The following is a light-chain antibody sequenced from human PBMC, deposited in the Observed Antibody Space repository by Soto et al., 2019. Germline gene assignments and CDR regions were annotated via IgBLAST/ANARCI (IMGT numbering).Light chain of an antibody. Sequence: QSALTQPRSVSGSPGQSVSISCTGTSNDVGGHNYVSWYQHHPGKAPKLIIYNVNERPSGVPDRFSGSKSGNTASLTISGLQAEDEADYYCTSYAGNNNFVFGTGTKLTVL. J-gene: IGLJ1*01. CDR3: TSYAGNNNFV. V-gene: IGLV2-11*01. CDR1: SNDVGGHNY. CDR2: NVN.